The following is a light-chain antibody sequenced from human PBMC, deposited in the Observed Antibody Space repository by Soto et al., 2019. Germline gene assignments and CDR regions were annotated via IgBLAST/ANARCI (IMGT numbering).Light chain of an antibody. J-gene: IGKJ1*01. CDR3: KQYKSYPGM. CDR1: HHIGRC. CDR2: AAS. V-gene: IGKV1-16*01. Sequence: DIQMTQSPSSLSASVGDRVTITCRAGHHIGRCLTWYQQKPGKAPKLLIYAASSLHTGVPLRFSGSGSGTDFSLTISSLQPEDFASYYCKQYKSYPGMFGEGTKVDIK.